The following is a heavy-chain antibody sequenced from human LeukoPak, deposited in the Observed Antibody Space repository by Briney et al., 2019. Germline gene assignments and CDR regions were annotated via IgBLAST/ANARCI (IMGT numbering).Heavy chain of an antibody. CDR3: ARAGYCSSTSCYRGAFDI. V-gene: IGHV3-20*01. CDR2: INWNGGST. J-gene: IGHJ3*02. Sequence: GGSLRLSCAASGFTFDDYGMSWVRQAPGKGLEWVSGINWNGGSTGYADSVKGRFTISRDNAKNSLYLQMNSLRAEDMALYHCARAGYCSSTSCYRGAFDIWGQGTMVTVSS. CDR1: GFTFDDYG. D-gene: IGHD2-2*01.